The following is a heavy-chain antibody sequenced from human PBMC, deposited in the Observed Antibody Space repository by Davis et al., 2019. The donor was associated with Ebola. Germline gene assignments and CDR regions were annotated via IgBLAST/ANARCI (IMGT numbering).Heavy chain of an antibody. CDR2: ISYDGTNK. CDR1: GFTFSDYG. D-gene: IGHD1-7*01. Sequence: GESLKISCAASGFTFSDYGMHWVRQAPGKGVEWVAVISYDGTNKHYVESVKGRFTISRDNSKNTLSLQMDSLRGEDTAVYYCAKDYLSIGTTPLYFDNWGQGTLVTVSS. CDR3: AKDYLSIGTTPLYFDN. J-gene: IGHJ4*02. V-gene: IGHV3-30*18.